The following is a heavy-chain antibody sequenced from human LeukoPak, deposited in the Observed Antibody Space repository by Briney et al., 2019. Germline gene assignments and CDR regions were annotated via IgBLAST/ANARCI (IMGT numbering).Heavy chain of an antibody. CDR2: IYPGDSDT. J-gene: IGHJ4*02. CDR1: GYSFTNFW. D-gene: IGHD6-6*01. Sequence: GESLKISCKASGYSFTNFWIGWVRQMPGKGLGWMGIIYPGDSDTKYSPSFQGQVTISADRSITTADLQWSSLKASDSAMYYCARAPTSISNPYYFDYWGQGTLVTVSS. CDR3: ARAPTSISNPYYFDY. V-gene: IGHV5-51*01.